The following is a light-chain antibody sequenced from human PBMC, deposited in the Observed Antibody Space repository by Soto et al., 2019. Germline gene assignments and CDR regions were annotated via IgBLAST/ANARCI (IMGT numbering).Light chain of an antibody. J-gene: IGLJ2*01. CDR1: SSDVGGYNY. CDR3: SSYTSSSPLL. CDR2: SVS. Sequence: QSALTQPASVSGSPGQSITISCTGTSSDVGGYNYVSWYQQHPGKAPKLMIYSVSNRPSGVSNRFSGSKSGNTASLTISGLQAEDEDDYYCSSYTSSSPLLFGGGTKLTVL. V-gene: IGLV2-14*01.